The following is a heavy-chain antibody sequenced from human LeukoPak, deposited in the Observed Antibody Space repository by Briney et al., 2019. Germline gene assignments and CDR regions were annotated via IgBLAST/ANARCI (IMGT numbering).Heavy chain of an antibody. CDR1: GFTFSTYA. V-gene: IGHV3-23*01. J-gene: IGHJ3*02. CDR2: ISGAGDRT. D-gene: IGHD6-13*01. CDR3: AKGSSSWHDAFDI. Sequence: PGGSLRLSCAASGFTFSTYAMSWVRQAPGKGLEWVSAISGAGDRTYHADSVKGRFTTSRDNSKNTLYLQMNSLRAEDTAVYYCAKGSSSWHDAFDIWGQGTMVTVSS.